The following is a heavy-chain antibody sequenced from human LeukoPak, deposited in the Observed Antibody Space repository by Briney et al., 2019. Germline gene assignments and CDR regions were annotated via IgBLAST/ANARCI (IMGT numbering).Heavy chain of an antibody. J-gene: IGHJ4*02. CDR1: GFTLSNVW. CDR3: TTRPTVYNIYFPATFDY. CDR2: IKSKTDGGTT. V-gene: IGHV3-15*01. Sequence: GGSLRLSCAASGFTLSNVWMSWVRQAPGKGLEWVGRIKSKTDGGTTDYVAPVKGRFTISRDDSKNTLYLQMDSLKSEDTAVYYCTTRPTVYNIYFPATFDYWGQGTLVTVSS. D-gene: IGHD1-1*01.